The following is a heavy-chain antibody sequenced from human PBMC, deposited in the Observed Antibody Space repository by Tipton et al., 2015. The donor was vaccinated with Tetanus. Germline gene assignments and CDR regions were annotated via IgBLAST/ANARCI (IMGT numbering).Heavy chain of an antibody. CDR2: IYYSGST. CDR3: ARETVAAGFDY. J-gene: IGHJ4*02. Sequence: TLSLTCTVSGGSVSSGSYYWSWIRQPPGKGLEWIGYIYYSGSTNYNPSLKSRVTISVDTSKNQFSLKLSSVTAADTAVYYCARETVAAGFDYWGQGTLVTVSS. D-gene: IGHD6-13*01. V-gene: IGHV4-61*01. CDR1: GGSVSSGSYY.